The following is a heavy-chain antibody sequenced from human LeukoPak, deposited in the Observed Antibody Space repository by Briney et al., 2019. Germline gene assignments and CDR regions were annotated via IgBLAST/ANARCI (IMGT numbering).Heavy chain of an antibody. J-gene: IGHJ6*03. CDR2: INPNSGGT. V-gene: IGHV1-2*02. D-gene: IGHD3-9*01. Sequence: GASVKVSCKASGYTFTGYYMHWVRQAPGQGLEWMGWINPNSGGTNYAQKFQGRVTMTRDTSISTAYMELSRLRSDDTAVYYCARGDDILTGYYAYYYYYMDVWGKGTTITVSS. CDR3: ARGDDILTGYYAYYYYYMDV. CDR1: GYTFTGYY.